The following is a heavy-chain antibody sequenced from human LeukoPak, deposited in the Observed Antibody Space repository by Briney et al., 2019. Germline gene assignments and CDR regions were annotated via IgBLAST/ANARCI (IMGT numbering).Heavy chain of an antibody. CDR1: GGSISSSSYY. CDR2: IYYSGST. CDR3: ARHIRGEDTAMVKSHYYYMDV. V-gene: IGHV4-39*01. J-gene: IGHJ6*03. D-gene: IGHD5-18*01. Sequence: SETLSLTCTVSGGSISSSSYYWGWIRQPPGKGLEWIGSIYYSGSTYYNPSLKSRVTISVDTSKNQFSLKLSSVTAADTAVYYCARHIRGEDTAMVKSHYYYMDVWGQGTLVTVSS.